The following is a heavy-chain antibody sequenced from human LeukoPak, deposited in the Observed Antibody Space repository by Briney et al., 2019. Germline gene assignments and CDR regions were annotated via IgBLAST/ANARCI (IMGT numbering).Heavy chain of an antibody. D-gene: IGHD3-10*01. V-gene: IGHV4-4*07. CDR2: IHTSGTT. CDR3: ARMPPVRGVRNFYFYYYVDV. CDR1: GASIDGYY. J-gene: IGHJ6*03. Sequence: SETLSLTCTVSGASIDGYYWSWIRQPAGQSPEWIGRIHTSGTTNYNPAFESRVIMSVDTSDKQFSLNVSSVTAADTAVYYCARMPPVRGVRNFYFYYYVDVWGRGTTVTVSS.